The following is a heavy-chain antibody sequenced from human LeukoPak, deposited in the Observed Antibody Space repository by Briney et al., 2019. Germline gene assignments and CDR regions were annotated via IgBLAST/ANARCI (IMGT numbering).Heavy chain of an antibody. J-gene: IGHJ4*02. V-gene: IGHV3-23*01. CDR1: GFTFSSYA. CDR3: AKGDIVLMVYPQGFDY. Sequence: PGGSLRLSCAASGFTFSSYAMSWVRQAPGKGLEWVSAISGSGGSTYYADSVKGRFTISRDNSKNTLYLQMNSLRAEDTAVYYCAKGDIVLMVYPQGFDYWGQGTLVTVSS. CDR2: ISGSGGST. D-gene: IGHD2-8*01.